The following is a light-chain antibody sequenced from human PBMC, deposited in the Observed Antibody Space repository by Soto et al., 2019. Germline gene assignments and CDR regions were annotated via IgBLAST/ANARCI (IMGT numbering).Light chain of an antibody. J-gene: IGKJ2*01. CDR3: QQFNSYPHT. Sequence: AIQLTQAPSSLSASVGDRVTFTCRAGQDIGTALAWYQQKSGTAPNLLICDASNLESGVPSRFSGSGSGTHFTLTISSLQPEDLGTYYCQQFNSYPHTFGQGTKLEI. CDR1: QDIGTA. CDR2: DAS. V-gene: IGKV1-13*02.